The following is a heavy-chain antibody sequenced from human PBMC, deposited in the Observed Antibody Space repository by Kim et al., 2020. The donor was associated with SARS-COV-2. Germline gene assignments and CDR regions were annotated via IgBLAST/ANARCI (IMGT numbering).Heavy chain of an antibody. Sequence: GGSLRLSCAASGFTFSSYAMSWVRQAPGKGLEWVSAISGSGGSTYYADSVKGRFTISRDNSKNTLYLQMNSLRAEDTAVYYCAKGLRYFDWAPGYYYGMDVWGQGTTVTVSS. CDR3: AKGLRYFDWAPGYYYGMDV. CDR1: GFTFSSYA. V-gene: IGHV3-23*01. J-gene: IGHJ6*02. CDR2: ISGSGGST. D-gene: IGHD3-9*01.